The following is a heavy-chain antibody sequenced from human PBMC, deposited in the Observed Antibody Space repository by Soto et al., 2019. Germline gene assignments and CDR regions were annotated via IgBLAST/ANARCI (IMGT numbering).Heavy chain of an antibody. CDR3: ARMGGYCSSTSCLFDY. CDR2: IFSNDEK. D-gene: IGHD2-2*01. V-gene: IGHV2-26*01. J-gene: IGHJ4*02. CDR1: GFSLSNARMG. Sequence: QVTLKESGPVLVKPTETLTLTCTVSGFSLSNARMGVSWIRQPPGKALEWLAHIFSNDEKSYSTSLKSRLTISKDTSKSQVVLTMTNMDPVDTATYYCARMGGYCSSTSCLFDYWGQGTLVTVSS.